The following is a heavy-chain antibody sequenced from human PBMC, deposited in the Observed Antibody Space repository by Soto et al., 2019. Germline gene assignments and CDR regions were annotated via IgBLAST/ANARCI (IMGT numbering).Heavy chain of an antibody. CDR3: ARVRSTYYDYVWGSPDAFDI. CDR2: ISSSSSYI. D-gene: IGHD3-16*01. Sequence: GGSLRLSCAASGFTFSSYSMNWVRQAPGKGLEWVSSISSSSSYIYYADSVKGRFTISRDNAKNSLYLQMNSLRAEDTAVYYCARVRSTYYDYVWGSPDAFDIWGQGTMVTVS. V-gene: IGHV3-21*01. J-gene: IGHJ3*02. CDR1: GFTFSSYS.